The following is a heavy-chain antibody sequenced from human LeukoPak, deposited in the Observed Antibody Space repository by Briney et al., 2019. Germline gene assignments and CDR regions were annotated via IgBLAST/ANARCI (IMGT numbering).Heavy chain of an antibody. CDR2: ISSSSSYI. D-gene: IGHD6-13*01. Sequence: GGSLRLSCAASGFTFSSYSMNWVRQAPGKGLEWVSSISSSSSYIYYADSVKGRFTISRDNAKNSLYLQMNSLRAEDTAVYYCARDKTCSSSWLPYYFDYWGQGTLVTVSS. CDR3: ARDKTCSSSWLPYYFDY. V-gene: IGHV3-21*01. CDR1: GFTFSSYS. J-gene: IGHJ4*02.